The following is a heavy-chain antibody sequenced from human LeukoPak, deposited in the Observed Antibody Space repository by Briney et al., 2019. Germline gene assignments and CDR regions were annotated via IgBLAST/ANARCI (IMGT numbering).Heavy chain of an antibody. D-gene: IGHD3-3*01. CDR2: IKQDGSEK. CDR3: ARAGSGFWSGYSPFDY. J-gene: IGHJ4*02. CDR1: GFTFSSYW. V-gene: IGHV3-7*01. Sequence: PGGSLRLSCAASGFTFSSYWMSWVRQAPGKGLEWVANIKQDGSEKYYVDSVKGRFTISRDNAKNSLYLQMSSLRAEDTAVYYCARAGSGFWSGYSPFDYWGQGTLVTVSS.